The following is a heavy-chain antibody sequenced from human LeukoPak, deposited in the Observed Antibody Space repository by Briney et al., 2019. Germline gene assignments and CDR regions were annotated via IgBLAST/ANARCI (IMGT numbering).Heavy chain of an antibody. CDR1: GFTFSSYG. D-gene: IGHD6-19*01. J-gene: IGHJ4*02. CDR3: AKDGGWYVDY. CDR2: ISYDGSNK. Sequence: PGGSLRLSCAASGFTFSSYGMHWVRQAPGKGLEWVAVISYDGSNKYYADSVKGRFTISRDNSKNTLYLQMNSLRAEDTAVYCCAKDGGWYVDYWGQGTLVTVSS. V-gene: IGHV3-30*18.